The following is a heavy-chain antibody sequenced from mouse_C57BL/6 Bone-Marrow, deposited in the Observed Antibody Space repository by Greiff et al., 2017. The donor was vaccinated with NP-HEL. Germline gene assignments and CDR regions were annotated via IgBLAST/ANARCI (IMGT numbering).Heavy chain of an antibody. CDR2: IDPETGGT. J-gene: IGHJ2*01. CDR1: GYTFTDYE. CDR3: RRSNYFDY. V-gene: IGHV1-15*01. Sequence: VKLVESGAELVRPGASVTLSCKASGYTFTDYEMHWVKQTPVHGLEWIGAIDPETGGTAYNQKFKGKAILTADKSSSTAYMELRSLTSEDSAVYYCRRSNYFDYWGQGTTLTVSS.